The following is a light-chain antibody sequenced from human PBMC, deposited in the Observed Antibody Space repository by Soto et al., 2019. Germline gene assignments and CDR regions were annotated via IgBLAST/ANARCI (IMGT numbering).Light chain of an antibody. V-gene: IGKV3-20*01. CDR3: QQYGSSPHT. Sequence: EIVLTQSPGTLSLSPGERATLSCRASQSVSSNYLAWYQQKPGQAPRLLIYGASSRATGIPDRFSGSGSGTDFPLTISGLEPEDFAVYYCQQYGSSPHTFGQGTKLEIK. CDR2: GAS. CDR1: QSVSSNY. J-gene: IGKJ2*01.